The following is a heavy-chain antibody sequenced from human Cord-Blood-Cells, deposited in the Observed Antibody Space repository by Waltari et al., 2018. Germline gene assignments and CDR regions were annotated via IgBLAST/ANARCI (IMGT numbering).Heavy chain of an antibody. J-gene: IGHJ4*02. Sequence: QVQLVQSGAEVKKPGSSVKVSCKASGGTFSSYAISWVRQAPVQGLEWMGGIIPIFGTANYAQKFQGRVTITADESTSTAYMELSSLRSEDTAVYYCARGSDYYDSSGSYYFDYWGQGTLVTVSS. CDR1: GGTFSSYA. CDR2: IIPIFGTA. V-gene: IGHV1-69*01. CDR3: ARGSDYYDSSGSYYFDY. D-gene: IGHD3-22*01.